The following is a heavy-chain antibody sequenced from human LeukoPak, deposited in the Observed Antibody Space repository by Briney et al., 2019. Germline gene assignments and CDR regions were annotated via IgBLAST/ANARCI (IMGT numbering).Heavy chain of an antibody. D-gene: IGHD4-23*01. Sequence: HPGGSLRLSCAASGFTFSSYAMSWVRQAPGKGLEWVSAISGSGGSTYYADSVKGRFTISRDNSKNTLYLQMNSLRAEDTAVYYCAKDRLRWPNYFDYWGQGTLVTVSS. CDR2: ISGSGGST. J-gene: IGHJ4*02. CDR1: GFTFSSYA. V-gene: IGHV3-23*01. CDR3: AKDRLRWPNYFDY.